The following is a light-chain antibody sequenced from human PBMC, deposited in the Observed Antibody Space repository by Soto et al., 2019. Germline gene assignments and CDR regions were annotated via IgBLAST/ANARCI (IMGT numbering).Light chain of an antibody. J-gene: IGKJ2*01. V-gene: IGKV3-20*01. CDR1: QSVTSSY. CDR3: QQYGGTPPHT. Sequence: EIVLTQSPGTLSLSPGERATLSCRASQSVTSSYLAWYQQKPGQAPRPLIYGASTRATGIPDRFSGSGSGTDFTLTISRLESEDFAVYYCQQYGGTPPHTFGQGTNWRLN. CDR2: GAS.